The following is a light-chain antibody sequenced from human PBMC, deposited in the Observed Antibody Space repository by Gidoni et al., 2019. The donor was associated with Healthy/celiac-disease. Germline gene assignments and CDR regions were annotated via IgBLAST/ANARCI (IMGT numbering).Light chain of an antibody. J-gene: IGKJ4*01. V-gene: IGKV1-33*01. CDR2: DAS. CDR1: QDISNY. CDR3: KKYDNLPLT. Sequence: DIQMTQSPSSLSASVGDRVTITCQASQDISNYLNWYQQKPGKAPKLLIYDASNLETGVPSRFSGSGSGTDFNFTISSLQPEDIETYYCKKYDNLPLTCGGGTKVEIK.